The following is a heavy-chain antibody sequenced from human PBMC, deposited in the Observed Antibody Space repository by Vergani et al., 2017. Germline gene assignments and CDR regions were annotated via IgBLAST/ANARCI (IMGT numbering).Heavy chain of an antibody. CDR2: IYYSGTT. J-gene: IGHJ4*02. Sequence: QVQLQESGPGLVKASQTLSLTCSVSGAYVGSGGYYWTWVRQRPGMGLDWIGYIYYSGTTYYNPSLESRLTISLDTSENHLSLKLTSVTDADTAVYYCARDAWQGVSVSDSTPGYWGQGTLVSVSS. D-gene: IGHD2-21*01. V-gene: IGHV4-31*03. CDR3: ARDAWQGVSVSDSTPGY. CDR1: GAYVGSGGYY.